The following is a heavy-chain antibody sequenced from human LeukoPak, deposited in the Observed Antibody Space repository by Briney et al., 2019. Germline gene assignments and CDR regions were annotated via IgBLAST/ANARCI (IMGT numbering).Heavy chain of an antibody. CDR2: IYYSGST. Sequence: SETLPLTCTVSSGSISSGGYYWSWIRQHPGKGLEWIGYIYYSGSTYYNPSLKSRVTISVDTSKNQFSLKLSSVTAADTAVYYCALSIAAAGTPWYYYYYGMDVWGQGTTVTVSS. J-gene: IGHJ6*02. D-gene: IGHD6-13*01. CDR1: SGSISSGGYY. CDR3: ALSIAAAGTPWYYYYYGMDV. V-gene: IGHV4-31*03.